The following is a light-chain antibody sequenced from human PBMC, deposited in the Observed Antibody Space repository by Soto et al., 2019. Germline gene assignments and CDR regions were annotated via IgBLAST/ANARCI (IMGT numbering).Light chain of an antibody. V-gene: IGKV3-20*01. Sequence: VLTQSPGTLSLSPGERATISCRASQTISSSYLAWYQHKPGQAPRLLIYGASSRATSIPHRFSGSGSGTDFTLTISRLEPEDCGVYYCQQYGGSPPYTFGQGTRLEIK. CDR2: GAS. CDR3: QQYGGSPPYT. J-gene: IGKJ2*01. CDR1: QTISSSY.